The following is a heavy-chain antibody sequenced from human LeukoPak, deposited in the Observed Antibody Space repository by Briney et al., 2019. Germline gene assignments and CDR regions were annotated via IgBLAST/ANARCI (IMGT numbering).Heavy chain of an antibody. J-gene: IGHJ4*02. CDR1: GYSIGSGYY. CDR3: ASINVWGSYRYRGSDY. D-gene: IGHD3-16*02. Sequence: KPSETLSLTCAVSGYSIGSGYYWGWIRQPPGKGLEWIGSIYHSGSTYYNPSLKSRVTISVDTSKNQFSLKLGSVTAADTAVYYRASINVWGSYRYRGSDYWGQGTLVTVSS. CDR2: IYHSGST. V-gene: IGHV4-38-2*01.